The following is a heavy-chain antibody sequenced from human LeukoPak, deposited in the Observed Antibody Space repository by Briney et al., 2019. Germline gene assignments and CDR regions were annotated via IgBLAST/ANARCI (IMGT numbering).Heavy chain of an antibody. D-gene: IGHD3-22*01. CDR3: AREGHYYDSSGPTGAFDY. V-gene: IGHV3-30-3*01. Sequence: AGGSLRLSYAASGFTFSSYAMHWVRQAPGKGLEWVAVISYDGSNKYYADSVKGRFTISRDNSKNTLYLQMNSLRAEDTAVYYCAREGHYYDSSGPTGAFDYWGQGTLVTVSS. CDR2: ISYDGSNK. CDR1: GFTFSSYA. J-gene: IGHJ4*02.